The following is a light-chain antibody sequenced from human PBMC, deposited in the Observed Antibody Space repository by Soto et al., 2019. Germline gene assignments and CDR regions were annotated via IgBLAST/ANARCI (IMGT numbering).Light chain of an antibody. V-gene: IGKV3-20*01. J-gene: IGKJ1*01. CDR2: GAS. Sequence: EIVLTQSPGTLSLSQGERATLSCRASQSVSSSYLAWYQQKPGQAPRLLIYGASSRATGIPDRFSGSGSGTDFTLTISRLEPEDFAVYYCQQYGSSPRFGQGTKV. CDR1: QSVSSSY. CDR3: QQYGSSPR.